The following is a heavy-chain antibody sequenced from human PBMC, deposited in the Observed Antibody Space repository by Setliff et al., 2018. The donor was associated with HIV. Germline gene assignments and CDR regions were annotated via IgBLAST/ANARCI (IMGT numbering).Heavy chain of an antibody. D-gene: IGHD5-18*01. CDR3: AKPRYTYGTPPAFDI. V-gene: IGHV4-39*01. J-gene: IGHJ3*02. Sequence: SETLSLTCTVSGGSISSSSHYWGWIRQPPGKGLEWIGSIYFSGSTYYNPSLKSRVTISVDTSKNQFSLKLSSVTAADTAVYYCAKPRYTYGTPPAFDIWGRGTVVTVSS. CDR1: GGSISSSSHY. CDR2: IYFSGST.